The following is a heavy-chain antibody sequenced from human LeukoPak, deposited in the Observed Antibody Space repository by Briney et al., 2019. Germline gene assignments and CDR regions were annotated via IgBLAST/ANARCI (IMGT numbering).Heavy chain of an antibody. J-gene: IGHJ4*02. CDR3: ARAGSGYSYGYVGPLDY. CDR1: VGTFSSYA. V-gene: IGHV1-69*05. CDR2: IIPIFGTA. D-gene: IGHD5-18*01. Sequence: SVKVSCKASVGTFSSYAISWVRQAPGQGLEWMGGIIPIFGTANYAQKFQGRVTITTDESTSTAYMELSSLRSEDTAVYYCARAGSGYSYGYVGPLDYWGQGTLVTVSS.